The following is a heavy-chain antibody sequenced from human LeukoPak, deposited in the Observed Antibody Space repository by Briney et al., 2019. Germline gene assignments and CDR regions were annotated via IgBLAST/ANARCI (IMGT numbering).Heavy chain of an antibody. J-gene: IGHJ3*02. D-gene: IGHD3-3*01. Sequence: GASVKVSCKASGYTFTSYDINWVRQATGQGLEWMGWMNPNSGNTGYAQKFQGRVTITRNTSISTAYMELSSLRSEDTAVYYCARGRLTGAFWSGYLVAFDIWGQGTMVTVSS. V-gene: IGHV1-8*03. CDR3: ARGRLTGAFWSGYLVAFDI. CDR1: GYTFTSYD. CDR2: MNPNSGNT.